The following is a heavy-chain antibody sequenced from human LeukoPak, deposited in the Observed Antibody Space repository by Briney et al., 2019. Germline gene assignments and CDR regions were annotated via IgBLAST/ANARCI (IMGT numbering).Heavy chain of an antibody. CDR2: MNPNSGNS. D-gene: IGHD1-26*01. Sequence: ASVKVSCMASGYTFTSYDINWVRQATGQGLEWMGWMNPNSGNSGYAQKFQGRVTMTRNTSISTAYMELSSLRSEGTAVYYCARSPVGAIGPFDIWGQGTMVTVSS. J-gene: IGHJ3*02. CDR3: ARSPVGAIGPFDI. V-gene: IGHV1-8*01. CDR1: GYTFTSYD.